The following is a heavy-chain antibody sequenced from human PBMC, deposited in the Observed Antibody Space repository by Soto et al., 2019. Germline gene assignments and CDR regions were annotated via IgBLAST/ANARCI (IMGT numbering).Heavy chain of an antibody. CDR3: ARNRDGYNPYCFDY. Sequence: SETLSLTCTVSGGSISSYYWTWIRQPPGKGLEWIGYIYYSGSPNYNPSLKSRVSISVDTSKNQFSLKLSSVTAADTAVYYCARNRDGYNPYCFDYWGQGTLVTVSS. J-gene: IGHJ4*02. CDR2: IYYSGSP. CDR1: GGSISSYY. D-gene: IGHD5-12*01. V-gene: IGHV4-59*01.